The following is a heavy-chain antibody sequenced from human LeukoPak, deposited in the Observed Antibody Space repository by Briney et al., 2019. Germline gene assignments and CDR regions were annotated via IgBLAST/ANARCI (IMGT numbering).Heavy chain of an antibody. CDR1: GFTFGDSG. CDR3: ARDRGWLQYIDY. CDR2: INCNGGNT. D-gene: IGHD5-24*01. Sequence: GGSLRLSCAASGFTFGDSGMSWVRHAPGKGLEWVSSINCNGGNTSYADSVKGRFTISRDTAKDSLYLQLNSLRAEDTALYYCARDRGWLQYIDYWGQGTLVTVSS. J-gene: IGHJ4*02. V-gene: IGHV3-20*04.